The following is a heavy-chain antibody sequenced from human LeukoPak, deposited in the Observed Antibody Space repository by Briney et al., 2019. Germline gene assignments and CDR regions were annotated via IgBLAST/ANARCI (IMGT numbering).Heavy chain of an antibody. CDR2: MNPNSGNS. V-gene: IGHV1-8*01. D-gene: IGHD2-21*01. Sequence: ASVKVSCKASGYTFTSFDFSWVRQATGQGLEWMGWMNPNSGNSGYAQRFQGGVTMTRNTAISTAYMELSGLRSDDTAVYYCARVRGNCGDDCYSFDSWGQGTLVTVSS. CDR3: ARVRGNCGDDCYSFDS. CDR1: GYTFTSFD. J-gene: IGHJ4*02.